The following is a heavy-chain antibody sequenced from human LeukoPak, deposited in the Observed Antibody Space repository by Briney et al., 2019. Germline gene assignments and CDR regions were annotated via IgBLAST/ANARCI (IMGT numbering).Heavy chain of an antibody. CDR2: IYYSGST. D-gene: IGHD3-10*01. V-gene: IGHV4-39*01. CDR1: GGSISSSSYY. J-gene: IGHJ5*02. Sequence: SETLSLTCTVSGGSISSSSYYWGWIRQPPGKGLEWIGSIYYSGSTYYNPSLKSRVTISIDTSKNQFSLKLSSVTAADTAVYYCARGRPLYYSAHNWFDPWGQGTLVTVSS. CDR3: ARGRPLYYSAHNWFDP.